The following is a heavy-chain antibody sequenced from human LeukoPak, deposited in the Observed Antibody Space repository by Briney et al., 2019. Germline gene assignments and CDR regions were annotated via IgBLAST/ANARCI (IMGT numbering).Heavy chain of an antibody. Sequence: ASVKVSCKASGYTFTSNDINWVRQTTGQGLEWMGWMNPNSGNKGYAQKFQGRVTMTRNTSISTAYMELSSLRSEDTAVYYCASIQGSGSTLPDYWSQGTLVTVSS. V-gene: IGHV1-8*01. D-gene: IGHD3-10*01. CDR3: ASIQGSGSTLPDY. CDR1: GYTFTSND. CDR2: MNPNSGNK. J-gene: IGHJ4*02.